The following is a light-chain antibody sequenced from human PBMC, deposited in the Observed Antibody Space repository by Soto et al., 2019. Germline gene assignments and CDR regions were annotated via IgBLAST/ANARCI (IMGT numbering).Light chain of an antibody. V-gene: IGKV3D-15*01. CDR1: QTVRNN. CDR2: DAS. CDR3: QQYNNWPKT. J-gene: IGKJ1*01. Sequence: VLTQSPGTLSLSPGERATLSCRASQTVRNNYLAWYQQKPGQAPRLLIYDASSRATGIPARFSGSGSGTEFTLTISSLQSEDFAVYYCQQYNNWPKTFGQGSKAAI.